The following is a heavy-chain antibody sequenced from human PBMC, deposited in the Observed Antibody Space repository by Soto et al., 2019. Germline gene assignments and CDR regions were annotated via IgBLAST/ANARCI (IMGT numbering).Heavy chain of an antibody. CDR3: ARALGFYDITGYY. D-gene: IGHD3-22*01. CDR2: IYPGGVNI. Sequence: ASVKVSCKAIGYSFTSHYMHWVRQAPGQGLEWMGTIYPGGVNIGYAQKFKGRVTMTGDTSTSTVYMELSSLRSEDTAVYYCARALGFYDITGYYWGQGTVVTVSS. J-gene: IGHJ4*02. V-gene: IGHV1-46*01. CDR1: GYSFTSHY.